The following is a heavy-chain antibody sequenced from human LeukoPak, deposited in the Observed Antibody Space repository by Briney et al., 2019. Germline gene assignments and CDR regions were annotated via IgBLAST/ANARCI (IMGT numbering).Heavy chain of an antibody. CDR3: ARGGYGAYMG. D-gene: IGHD4-17*01. CDR2: ISSTSIYI. V-gene: IGHV3-21*01. Sequence: PGGSLRLSCAASGFTFSSYSMNWVRQAPGKGLEWVSSISSTSIYIFYADSVKGRFTISRDNAKNTLYLQMNTLRAEDTAVYYCARGGYGAYMGWGQGNLVTVSS. CDR1: GFTFSSYS. J-gene: IGHJ4*02.